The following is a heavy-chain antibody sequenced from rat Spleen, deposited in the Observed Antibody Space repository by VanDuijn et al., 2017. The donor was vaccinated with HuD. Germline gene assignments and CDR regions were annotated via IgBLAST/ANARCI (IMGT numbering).Heavy chain of an antibody. CDR2: IWTGGST. CDR1: GFSLTSYH. D-gene: IGHD1-5*01. Sequence: QVQLKESGPGLVQPSQTLSLTCTVSGFSLTSYHVSWVRQPPGKGLEWMGVIWTGGSTAYNSALKSRLSISRDTSKSQVFLKMSSLKTEDTATYYCARGTTTFAYWGQGTLVTVSS. J-gene: IGHJ3*01. CDR3: ARGTTTFAY. V-gene: IGHV2-43*01.